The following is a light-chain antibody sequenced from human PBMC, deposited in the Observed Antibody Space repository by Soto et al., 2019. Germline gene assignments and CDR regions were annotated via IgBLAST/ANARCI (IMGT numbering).Light chain of an antibody. Sequence: EIVLTQSPGTLSLSPGERATLSCRASQSVSSYLGWYQQKPGQAPRLLIYAASNRATGIPARFSGRGSGTDFTLTISSLEPEDFAVYYCQQRSNWPYTFGQGTKLEI. V-gene: IGKV3-11*01. CDR3: QQRSNWPYT. J-gene: IGKJ2*01. CDR2: AAS. CDR1: QSVSSY.